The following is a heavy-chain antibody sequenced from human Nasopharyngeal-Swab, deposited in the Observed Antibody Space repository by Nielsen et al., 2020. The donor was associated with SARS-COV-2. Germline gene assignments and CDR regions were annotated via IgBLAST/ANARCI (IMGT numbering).Heavy chain of an antibody. V-gene: IGHV3-66*01. Sequence: GESLKISCAASGFTFNSYSMNWVRQAPGKGLEWVSVIYSGGNTYYADSVKGRFTISRDHSKNTLYLQMNSLRAEDTAVYYCARDAPTPYYDNRGDYYGSWGQGTLVTVSS. CDR2: IYSGGNT. CDR1: GFTFNSYS. CDR3: ARDAPTPYYDNRGDYYGS. J-gene: IGHJ5*02. D-gene: IGHD3-22*01.